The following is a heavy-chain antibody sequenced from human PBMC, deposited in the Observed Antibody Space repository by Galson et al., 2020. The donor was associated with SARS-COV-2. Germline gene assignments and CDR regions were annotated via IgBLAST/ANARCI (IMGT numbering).Heavy chain of an antibody. CDR3: AAGYYDILTGYYYYGMDV. V-gene: IGHV3-23*01. J-gene: IGHJ6*02. CDR2: ISGSGGST. CDR1: GFTFSSYA. D-gene: IGHD3-9*01. Sequence: GESLKISCAASGFTFSSYAMSWVRQAPGKGLEWVSAISGSGGSTYYADSVKGRFTISRDNSKNTLYLQMNSLRAEDTAVYYCAAGYYDILTGYYYYGMDVWGQGTTVTVSS.